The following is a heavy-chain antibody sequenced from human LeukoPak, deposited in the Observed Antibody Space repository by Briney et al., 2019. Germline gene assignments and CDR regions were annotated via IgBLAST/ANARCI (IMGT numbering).Heavy chain of an antibody. J-gene: IGHJ4*02. V-gene: IGHV4-34*01. Sequence: PSETLSLTCAVYGGSFSGYYWSWIRQPPGKGLEWIGEINHSGSTNYNPSLKSRVTISVDTSKNQFSLKLSSVTAADTAVYYCARGYRDSSEENDYFDYWGQGTLVTVSS. CDR1: GGSFSGYY. CDR3: ARGYRDSSEENDYFDY. CDR2: INHSGST. D-gene: IGHD6-19*01.